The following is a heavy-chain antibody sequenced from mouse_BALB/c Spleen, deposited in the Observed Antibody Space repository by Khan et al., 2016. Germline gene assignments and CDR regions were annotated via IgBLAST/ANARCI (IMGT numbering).Heavy chain of an antibody. CDR2: IRNKANGFTT. CDR3: ARDKGGLLFAY. Sequence: EVELVESGGGLVQPGGSLRLSCATSGFTFTDYYMNWVRQPPGKALEWLGFIRNKANGFTTEYSASVRGRFTISRDTFQSILYLQMNTLRAEDSGTYYCARDKGGLLFAYWGQGTTLTVSS. CDR1: GFTFTDYY. D-gene: IGHD3-3*01. V-gene: IGHV7-3*02. J-gene: IGHJ2*01.